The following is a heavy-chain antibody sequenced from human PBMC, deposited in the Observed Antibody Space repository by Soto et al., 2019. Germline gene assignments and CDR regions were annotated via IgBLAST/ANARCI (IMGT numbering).Heavy chain of an antibody. J-gene: IGHJ4*02. D-gene: IGHD2-15*01. CDR3: ASDLWWYRN. CDR1: GFTFSSHA. Sequence: EVQLLESGGGLVQPGGALRLSCAASGFTFSSHAMSWVWKSPGKVLDLILSISAGSEGAYYADSVKGRFTISRAKSKNTLYLQLNNRRADDTAGYYRASDLWWYRNWGRRTLVTVSS. CDR2: ISAGSEGA. V-gene: IGHV3-23*01.